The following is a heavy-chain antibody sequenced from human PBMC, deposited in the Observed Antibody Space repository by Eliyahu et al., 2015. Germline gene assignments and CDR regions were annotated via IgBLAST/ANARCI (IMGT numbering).Heavy chain of an antibody. CDR1: GFSLSNGRMG. D-gene: IGHD1-14*01. Sequence: QVTLKESGPVLVKPTETLTLTCTVSGFSLSNGRMGVSWIRQPPGKALEWLAHIFSNDEKFYSTSLKSRLTISKDTSKSQVVLTMTNLDPVDTARYYCARIGWTNRDLYYWGQGTLVTVSS. J-gene: IGHJ4*02. CDR2: IFSNDEK. CDR3: ARIGWTNRDLYY. V-gene: IGHV2-26*01.